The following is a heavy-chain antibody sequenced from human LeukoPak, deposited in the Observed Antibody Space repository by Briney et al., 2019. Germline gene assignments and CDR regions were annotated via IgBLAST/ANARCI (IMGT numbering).Heavy chain of an antibody. J-gene: IGHJ4*02. Sequence: PSETLSLTCAVSGYSLGKNYYCGCIRQPPGKGLEWIGRIYGTGSTSYNPSLMNRVTMSVDTSKNHFPLKLTSVTAANTAVYYCARYDSRGSASTRFDYWGQGILVTISS. CDR3: ARYDSRGSASTRFDY. V-gene: IGHV4-38-2*01. D-gene: IGHD3-16*01. CDR2: IYGTGST. CDR1: GYSLGKNYY.